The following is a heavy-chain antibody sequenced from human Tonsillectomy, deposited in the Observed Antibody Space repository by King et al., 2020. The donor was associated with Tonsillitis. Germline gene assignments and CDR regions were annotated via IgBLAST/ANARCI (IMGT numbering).Heavy chain of an antibody. J-gene: IGHJ4*02. CDR3: ARDQTGYYDSSGYDY. D-gene: IGHD3-22*01. CDR1: GYTFTSYY. Sequence: QLVQSGAEVKKPGASVKVSRKASGYTFTSYYMHWVRQAPGQGLEWRGIINPSGGSTSYAQKFQGRVTMNRDTSKSTVYMEVSSLRSEDTAVYYCARDQTGYYDSSGYDYWGQGTLVTVSS. CDR2: INPSGGST. V-gene: IGHV1-46*01.